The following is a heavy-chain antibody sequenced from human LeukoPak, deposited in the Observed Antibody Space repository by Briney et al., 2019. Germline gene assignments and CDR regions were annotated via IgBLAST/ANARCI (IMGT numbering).Heavy chain of an antibody. Sequence: PGGSLRLSCTASGFTFSGHWMSWVRQAPGKGLGWVASIRQDGSEKHYVDSVEGRFIISRDNAKNSLHLQMNSLRAEDTAVYYCAKGSSRPPNAFDIWGQGTLVTVSS. D-gene: IGHD6-6*01. CDR3: AKGSSRPPNAFDI. V-gene: IGHV3-7*01. CDR1: GFTFSGHW. J-gene: IGHJ3*02. CDR2: IRQDGSEK.